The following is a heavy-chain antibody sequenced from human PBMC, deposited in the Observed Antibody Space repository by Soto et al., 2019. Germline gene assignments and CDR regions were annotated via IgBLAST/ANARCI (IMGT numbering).Heavy chain of an antibody. CDR2: ISSTGGST. CDR3: VKGRWLQLHVCDFED. V-gene: IGHV3-64D*06. J-gene: IGHJ4*02. CDR1: GFTFSSYA. D-gene: IGHD5-12*01. Sequence: LVGLLSLSCSASGFTFSSYAMHWVRQASGKGLGYVSAISSTGGSTYDADSVKGRFTISRDNSKNTLYLQMSSLRAEDTAVYYCVKGRWLQLHVCDFEDWGQGTLVTVAS.